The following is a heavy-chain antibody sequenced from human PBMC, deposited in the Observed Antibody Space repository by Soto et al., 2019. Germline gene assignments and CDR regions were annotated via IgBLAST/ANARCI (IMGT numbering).Heavy chain of an antibody. J-gene: IGHJ5*02. CDR2: MNTNTNTT. CDR1: RVAFSKFI. D-gene: IGHD6-6*01. V-gene: IGHV1-8*01. CDR3: AREVVETSSLWLDP. Sequence: GASVKVSCKASRVAFSKFIVTWVRQAPGQGLEWIGWMNTNTNTTDSAEVFEGRVSLTWDTSISTAYMQLNSLKIDDTAVYYCAREVVETSSLWLDPWGQGTLVTVSS.